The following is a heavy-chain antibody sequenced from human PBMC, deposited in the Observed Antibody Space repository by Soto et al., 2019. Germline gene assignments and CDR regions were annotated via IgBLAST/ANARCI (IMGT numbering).Heavy chain of an antibody. CDR3: ASTYCTNGVCYPTNFDY. D-gene: IGHD2-8*01. CDR2: IIPIFGTA. V-gene: IGHV1-69*12. J-gene: IGHJ4*02. CDR1: GGTFSSYA. Sequence: QVQLVQSGAAVKKPGSSVKVSCKASGGTFSSYAISWVRQAPGQGLEWMGGIIPIFGTANYAQEFQGRVTITADESTSTAYMELSSLRSEDTAVYYCASTYCTNGVCYPTNFDYWGQGTLVTVSS.